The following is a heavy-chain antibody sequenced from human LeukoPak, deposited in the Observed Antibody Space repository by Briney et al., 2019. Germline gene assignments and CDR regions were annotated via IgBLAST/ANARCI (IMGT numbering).Heavy chain of an antibody. J-gene: IGHJ4*02. V-gene: IGHV3-73*01. D-gene: IGHD6-6*01. Sequence: GGSLRLSCAASGFTFSGSAMHWVRQPSGKGLEWVGRIRSKANNYATAYAASVKGRFTISRDDSKNTAYLQMDSLKTEDTAVYYCTTFSSSSFDYWGQGTLVTVSS. CDR1: GFTFSGSA. CDR3: TTFSSSSFDY. CDR2: IRSKANNYAT.